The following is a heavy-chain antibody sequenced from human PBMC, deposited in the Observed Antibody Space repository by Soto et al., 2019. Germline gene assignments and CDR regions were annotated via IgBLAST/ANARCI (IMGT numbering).Heavy chain of an antibody. Sequence: ESGGGLVQPGGSLRLSCVASGFSFSSYSVSWVRQAPGKGLEWISYIDPTSSRIYYADSVKGRFAISRDNAENSLYLQVNSLRDEDTALYYCARDRLTGDAREVFDFWGKGTMVTVSS. CDR1: GFSFSSYS. J-gene: IGHJ3*01. D-gene: IGHD1-20*01. CDR2: IDPTSSRI. V-gene: IGHV3-48*02. CDR3: ARDRLTGDAREVFDF.